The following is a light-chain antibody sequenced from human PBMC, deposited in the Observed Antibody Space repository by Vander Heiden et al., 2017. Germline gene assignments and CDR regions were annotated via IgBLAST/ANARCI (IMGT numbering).Light chain of an antibody. CDR1: NIGSKS. Sequence: SYVLTQPPSVLVAPGQPARITCGGNNIGSKSVHWYQQKPGQAPVLVVYEDSDRPSGIPERFSGSNSGNTATLTISRVEAGDEADYYCQVWDSSSDHPEWVFGGGTKLTVL. V-gene: IGLV3-21*02. CDR2: EDS. J-gene: IGLJ3*02. CDR3: QVWDSSSDHPEWV.